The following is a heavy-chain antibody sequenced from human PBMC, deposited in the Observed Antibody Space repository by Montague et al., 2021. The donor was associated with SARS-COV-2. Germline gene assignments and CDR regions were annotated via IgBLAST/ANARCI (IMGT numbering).Heavy chain of an antibody. D-gene: IGHD3-10*01. V-gene: IGHV4-34*01. J-gene: IGHJ4*02. CDR1: GGSFSGYY. CDR2: INHSGST. CDR3: ARMRAVLLWFGESTYFDY. Sequence: SETLSLTCAVYGGSFSGYYWSWIRQPPGKGLEWIGGINHSGSTNYNPSLKSRVTISVDTSKNQFSLKLSSVTAADTAVYYCARMRAVLLWFGESTYFDYWGQGTLVTVSS.